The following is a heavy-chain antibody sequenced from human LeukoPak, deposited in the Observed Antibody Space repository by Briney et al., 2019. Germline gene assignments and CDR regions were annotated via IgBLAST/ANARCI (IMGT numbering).Heavy chain of an antibody. CDR2: IRSKANNYAT. D-gene: IGHD2-15*01. V-gene: IGHV3-73*01. CDR1: GVTLSVSA. Sequence: GGSLRLSCAASGVTLSVSAMHGLRQASGEGVEWVGRIRSKANNYATTYAASVKGRFTISRDDSKNTAYLQMNSLKTEDTAVYYCGSRYCSGGSCYFYWGQGTLVTVSS. J-gene: IGHJ4*02. CDR3: GSRYCSGGSCYFY.